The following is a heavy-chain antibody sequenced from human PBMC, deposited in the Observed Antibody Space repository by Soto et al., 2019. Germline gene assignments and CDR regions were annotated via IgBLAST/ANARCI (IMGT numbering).Heavy chain of an antibody. Sequence: EVQLVESGGGLVKPGGSLRLSCEASGFSFSNAWMTWVRQAPGKGLEWVGRIKRKTDGGTTDYAAPVKGRFTISRDDSKNTLYLQMNSLKTEDTAVYYCTTDRPYGANSAHVFWYWGQGTLVTVSS. CDR3: TTDRPYGANSAHVFWY. D-gene: IGHD3-3*01. CDR2: IKRKTDGGTT. J-gene: IGHJ4*02. V-gene: IGHV3-15*07. CDR1: GFSFSNAW.